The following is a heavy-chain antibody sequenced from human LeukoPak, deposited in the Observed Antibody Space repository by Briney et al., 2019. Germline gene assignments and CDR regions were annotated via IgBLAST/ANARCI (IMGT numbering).Heavy chain of an antibody. CDR1: GFTFSSYA. V-gene: IGHV3-23*01. J-gene: IGHJ1*01. CDR2: ISGSGGST. CDR3: AKMGAAGGRKWELRYSQD. D-gene: IGHD1-26*01. Sequence: GGSLRLSCAASGFTFSSYAMSWVRQAPGKGLEWGSAISGSGGSTYYADSVKGRFTISRDNHKNTMYLQMTSLRAEETAVHYCAKMGAAGGRKWELRYSQDWGQGTLVTVSS.